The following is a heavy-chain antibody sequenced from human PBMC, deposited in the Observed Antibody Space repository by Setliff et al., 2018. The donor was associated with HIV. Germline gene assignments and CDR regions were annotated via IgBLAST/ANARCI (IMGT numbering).Heavy chain of an antibody. V-gene: IGHV4-59*08. CDR3: ARQGGYNSPLMV. CDR2: ISYTGST. CDR1: GGSISNYY. Sequence: SETLSLTCTVSGGSISNYYWSWLRQPPGKGLEWIGYISYTGSTNYNPSLKSRVTISVDTSKNQFSLKLSSVTAADTAAYYCARQGGYNSPLMVWGQGKLVTVSS. J-gene: IGHJ4*02. D-gene: IGHD3-10*01.